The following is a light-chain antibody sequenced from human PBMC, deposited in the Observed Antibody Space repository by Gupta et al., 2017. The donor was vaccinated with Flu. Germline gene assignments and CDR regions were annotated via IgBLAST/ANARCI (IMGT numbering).Light chain of an antibody. Sequence: DIQLTQSPSFMSASVGDRVTITCRASQGMGRYLVWYQHTPGRAPNLLIYATSTLQSGVPSRFSGSGSGTEFTLTIDSLQPEDFANYYCEQSDTYPFTFGPGTKVDVK. V-gene: IGKV1-9*01. CDR3: EQSDTYPFT. CDR2: ATS. J-gene: IGKJ3*01. CDR1: QGMGRY.